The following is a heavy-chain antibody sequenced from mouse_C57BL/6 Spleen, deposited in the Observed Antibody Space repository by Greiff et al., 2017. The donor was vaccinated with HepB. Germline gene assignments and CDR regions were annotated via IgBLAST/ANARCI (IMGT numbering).Heavy chain of an antibody. CDR1: GFTFTSYW. CDR2: IDLSASYT. D-gene: IGHD4-1*01. V-gene: IGHV1-69*01. CDR3: ARLGPYYFDY. Sequence: QVQLLQPGADLVMPGASVKLSCKASGFTFTSYWMHWVRQGPGQGLEWIGEIDLSASYTNYNQKFKGKSTLTVDKSSSTAYMQLSSLTSEDSAVYYCARLGPYYFDYWGQGTTVTVSS. J-gene: IGHJ2*01.